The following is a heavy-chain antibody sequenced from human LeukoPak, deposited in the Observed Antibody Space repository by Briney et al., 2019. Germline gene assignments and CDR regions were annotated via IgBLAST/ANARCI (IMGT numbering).Heavy chain of an antibody. Sequence: GRSLRLSCAASGFTFSSYGMHGGRQAPGEGLEWVSVISYDGSNKYYADSVKGRFTISRENSKNTLYLQMTSLRAEDTAVYYCAKDRATVPYYHYYGMDVWGQGTTVTVSS. D-gene: IGHD4-17*01. CDR2: ISYDGSNK. V-gene: IGHV3-30*18. CDR3: AKDRATVPYYHYYGMDV. J-gene: IGHJ6*02. CDR1: GFTFSSYG.